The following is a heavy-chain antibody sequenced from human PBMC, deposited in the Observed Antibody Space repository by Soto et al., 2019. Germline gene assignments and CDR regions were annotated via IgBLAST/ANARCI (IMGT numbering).Heavy chain of an antibody. D-gene: IGHD2-15*01. V-gene: IGHV4-59*08. CDR3: ARLPYCSGGNCNQLGRDY. J-gene: IGHJ4*02. Sequence: QVQLQESGPGLEKPSETLSLTCAVSGGSISSYYWSWVRQPPGKVLECIGHFYYSGSTNYNPSLKSRVTISVDTSKNQFSLKLSSVTAADTAVYYCARLPYCSGGNCNQLGRDYWGQGTLVTVSS. CDR1: GGSISSYY. CDR2: FYYSGST.